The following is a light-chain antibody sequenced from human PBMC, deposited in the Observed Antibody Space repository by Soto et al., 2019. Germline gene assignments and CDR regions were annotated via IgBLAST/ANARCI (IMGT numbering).Light chain of an antibody. CDR3: LLYRGSPWT. CDR1: QSISHKY. CDR2: GVA. J-gene: IGKJ1*01. V-gene: IGKV3-20*01. Sequence: IVLTQSPGTLSLSPGERATLSCRASQSISHKYLAWYQQEPGQAPRLLIHGVAIRATGIADRFSGSGSGTDFPLTIRRLEPEDFAVYYGLLYRGSPWTVGRGTKLEIK.